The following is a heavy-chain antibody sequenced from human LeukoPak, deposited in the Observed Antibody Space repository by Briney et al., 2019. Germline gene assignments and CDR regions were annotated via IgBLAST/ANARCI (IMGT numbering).Heavy chain of an antibody. CDR2: ITHTGSAI. CDR1: GFTFSSIS. CDR3: ARDSNWAFDY. J-gene: IGHJ4*02. D-gene: IGHD1-1*01. V-gene: IGHV3-48*02. Sequence: GGSLRLSCAASGFTFSSISMNWVRQAPGKGLEWVSYITHTGSAIFYADSVKGRFTISRDNAKNSLYLQMNSLRDEDTAVYYCARDSNWAFDYWGRGTPVTVSS.